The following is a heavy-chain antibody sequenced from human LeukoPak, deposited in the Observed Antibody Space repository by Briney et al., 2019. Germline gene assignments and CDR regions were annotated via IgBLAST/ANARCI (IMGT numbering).Heavy chain of an antibody. CDR1: GFTFSSYG. CDR3: TTSLTSGYYIDY. CDR2: IKSKIDGGTI. V-gene: IGHV3-15*01. Sequence: GGSLRLSCAASGFTFSSYGMSWVRQAPGKGLEWVGRIKSKIDGGTIDYAAPVKGTLTISRDDSKNTLYLQMNSLKTEDTAVYYCTTSLTSGYYIDYWGQGTLVTVSS. D-gene: IGHD3-22*01. J-gene: IGHJ4*02.